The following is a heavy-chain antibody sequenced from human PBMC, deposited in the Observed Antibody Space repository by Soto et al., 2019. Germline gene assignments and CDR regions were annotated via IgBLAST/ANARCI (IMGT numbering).Heavy chain of an antibody. Sequence: ASVKVSCKASGYTFTSYGISWVRQAPGQGLEWMGWISAYNGNTNYAQKLQGRVTMTTDTSTSTAYMELRSLRSDDTAVYYCARVYSGSNSCPYYFDYWGQGTLVTVSS. D-gene: IGHD2-2*01. J-gene: IGHJ4*02. CDR3: ARVYSGSNSCPYYFDY. V-gene: IGHV1-18*01. CDR2: ISAYNGNT. CDR1: GYTFTSYG.